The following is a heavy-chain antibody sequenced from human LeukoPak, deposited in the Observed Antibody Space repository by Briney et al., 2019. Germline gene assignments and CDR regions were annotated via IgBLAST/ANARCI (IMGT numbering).Heavy chain of an antibody. Sequence: PGGSLRLSCAASGFTLSSYAMSWVRQGPGKGLEWVSAISVSGNTYHADSVKGRFTISRDSSKNTLYLQMNSLRAGDAAVYYCAKDRDPLSSSGWPWAYFDYWGQGIMVIVSS. CDR3: AKDRDPLSSSGWPWAYFDY. V-gene: IGHV3-23*01. CDR1: GFTLSSYA. J-gene: IGHJ4*02. D-gene: IGHD6-19*01. CDR2: ISVSGNT.